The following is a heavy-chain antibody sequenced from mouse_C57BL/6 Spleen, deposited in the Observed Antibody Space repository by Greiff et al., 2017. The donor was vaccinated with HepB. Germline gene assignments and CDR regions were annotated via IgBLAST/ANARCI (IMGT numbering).Heavy chain of an antibody. CDR1: GFTFSDYG. V-gene: IGHV5-17*01. D-gene: IGHD1-1*01. CDR2: ISSGSSTI. Sequence: EVKLQESGGGLVKPGGSLKLSCAASGFTFSDYGMHWVRQAPEKGLEWVAYISSGSSTIYYADTVKGRFTISRDNAKNTLFLQMTSLRSEDTAMYYCARGGSSHYAMDYWGQGTSVTVSS. CDR3: ARGGSSHYAMDY. J-gene: IGHJ4*01.